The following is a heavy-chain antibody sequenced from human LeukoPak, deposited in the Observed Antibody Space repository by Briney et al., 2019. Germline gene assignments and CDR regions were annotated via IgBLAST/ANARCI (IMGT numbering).Heavy chain of an antibody. CDR1: GGSISSYY. D-gene: IGHD3-3*01. V-gene: IGHV4-59*12. CDR2: IYYSGST. Sequence: SETLSLTCTVSGGSISSYYWSWIRQPPGKGLEWIGYIYYSGSTNYNPSLKSRVTISVDTSKNQFSLKLSSVTAADTAVYYCASAFWSGYYIRPYYYYGMDVWGQGTTVTVS. CDR3: ASAFWSGYYIRPYYYYGMDV. J-gene: IGHJ6*02.